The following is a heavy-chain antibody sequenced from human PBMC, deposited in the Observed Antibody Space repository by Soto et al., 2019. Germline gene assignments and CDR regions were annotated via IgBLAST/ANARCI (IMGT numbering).Heavy chain of an antibody. D-gene: IGHD2-2*02. J-gene: IGHJ4*02. CDR2: INHSGST. CDR1: GGSFSGYY. CDR3: ARGYCSSTSCYKGHFDY. V-gene: IGHV4-34*01. Sequence: LSLTCAVYGGSFSGYYWSWIRQPPGKGLEWIGEINHSGSTNYNPSLKSRVTISVDTSKNQFSLKLSSVTAADTAVYYCARGYCSSTSCYKGHFDYWGQGTRGTVS.